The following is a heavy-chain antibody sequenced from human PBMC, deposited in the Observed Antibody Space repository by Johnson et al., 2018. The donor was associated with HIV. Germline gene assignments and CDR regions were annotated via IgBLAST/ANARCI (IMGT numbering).Heavy chain of an antibody. J-gene: IGHJ3*02. CDR2: INWNGGST. V-gene: IGHV3-20*04. D-gene: IGHD1-14*01. Sequence: VQVVESGGGVVRPGGSLRLSCAASGFTFDDYGMSWVRQTPGKGLEWVSGINWNGGSTDYADSVKGRFTISRDNAKNSLYLQMNSLRAADTALYYCTRVRMTPPLGAFDIWGQGTMVTVSS. CDR3: TRVRMTPPLGAFDI. CDR1: GFTFDDYG.